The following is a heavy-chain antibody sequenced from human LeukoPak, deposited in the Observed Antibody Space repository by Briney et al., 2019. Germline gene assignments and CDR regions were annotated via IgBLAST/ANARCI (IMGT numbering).Heavy chain of an antibody. CDR1: GFTFSSYA. D-gene: IGHD2-2*01. Sequence: GGSLRLSCAASGFTFSSYAMRWVRQAPGKGLEWVAVISYDGSNKYYADSVKGRFTISRDNSKNTLYLQMNSLRAEDTAVYYCASNIVVVQGAFDIWGQGTMVTVSS. J-gene: IGHJ3*02. CDR2: ISYDGSNK. V-gene: IGHV3-30-3*01. CDR3: ASNIVVVQGAFDI.